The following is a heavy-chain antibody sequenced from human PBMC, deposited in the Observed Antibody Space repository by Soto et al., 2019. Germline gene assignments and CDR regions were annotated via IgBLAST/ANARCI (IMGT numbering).Heavy chain of an antibody. CDR3: VKLPILWVHSEGYYYYMDV. D-gene: IGHD3-10*01. J-gene: IGHJ6*03. Sequence: GGSLRLSCAASGFTFSSYAMSWVRQAPGKGLEWVSAISGSGGSTYYADSVKGRFTISRDNSKNTLYLQMNSLRAEDTAVYYCVKLPILWVHSEGYYYYMDVWGKGTTVTVSS. V-gene: IGHV3-23*01. CDR2: ISGSGGST. CDR1: GFTFSSYA.